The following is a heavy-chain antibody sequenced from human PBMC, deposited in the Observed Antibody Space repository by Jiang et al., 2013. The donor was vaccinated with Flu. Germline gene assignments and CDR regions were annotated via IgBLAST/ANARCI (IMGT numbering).Heavy chain of an antibody. D-gene: IGHD2-2*01. CDR3: AKGRTAVVSGFDY. Sequence: QLVESGGGLVQPGRSLRLSCEASGFTFSSYGMHWVRQAPAKGLEWVAVIWCGGSNKYYADSVKGRFTISRDNSKNTVYLQMNSLRGDDTALYYCAKGRTAVVSGFDYWGQGTLVTVSS. J-gene: IGHJ4*02. V-gene: IGHV3-30*18. CDR1: GFTFSSYG. CDR2: IWCGGSNK.